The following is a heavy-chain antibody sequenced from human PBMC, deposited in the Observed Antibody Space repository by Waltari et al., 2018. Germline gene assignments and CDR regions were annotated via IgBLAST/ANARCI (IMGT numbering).Heavy chain of an antibody. CDR2: IYYSGST. Sequence: QLQLQESGPGLVKPSETLSLTCTVSGGSISSSSYYWGWIRQPPGKGLGWIGSIYYSGSTYYNPSLKSRVTISVDTSKNQFSLKLSSVTAADTAVYYCARHGGSYYDFWSGTIGPLDYWGQGTLVTVSS. CDR1: GGSISSSSYY. J-gene: IGHJ4*02. D-gene: IGHD3-3*01. CDR3: ARHGGSYYDFWSGTIGPLDY. V-gene: IGHV4-39*01.